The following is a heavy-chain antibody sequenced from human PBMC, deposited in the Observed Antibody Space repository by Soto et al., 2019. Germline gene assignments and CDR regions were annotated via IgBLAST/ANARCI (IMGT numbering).Heavy chain of an antibody. V-gene: IGHV3-23*01. Sequence: GGSLGLSCAASGFKFSNYAISGVRQAPGKGLEWVSLISATGGGTYYADSVEGRFTISRDNSHNTLYLQVHSLTAEDTAVYYCAKDRRAGGNSAFYFDFWGQGAQVTVSS. CDR1: GFKFSNYA. CDR2: ISATGGGT. D-gene: IGHD3-16*01. J-gene: IGHJ4*02. CDR3: AKDRRAGGNSAFYFDF.